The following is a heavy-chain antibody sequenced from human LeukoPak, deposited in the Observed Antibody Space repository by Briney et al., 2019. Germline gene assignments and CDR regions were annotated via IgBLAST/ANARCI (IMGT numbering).Heavy chain of an antibody. Sequence: GGSLRLSCAASGFTFSSFWVHWVRQAPGKGLVWVSRINSDGSSTNYGDSVKGRFTISRDNAKNTMYLQMNSLRAEDTAMYYCSRAVYYSNYLGYWGQGALVTVSS. CDR1: GFTFSSFW. V-gene: IGHV3-74*01. D-gene: IGHD3-10*01. CDR3: SRAVYYSNYLGY. J-gene: IGHJ4*01. CDR2: INSDGSST.